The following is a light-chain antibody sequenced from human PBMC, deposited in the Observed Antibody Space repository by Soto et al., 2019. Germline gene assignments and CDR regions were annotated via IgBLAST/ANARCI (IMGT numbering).Light chain of an antibody. CDR2: AAS. Sequence: AIRMTQSPSSFSASTGDRVTITCRASQGISSYLAWYQQKPGKAPKLLIYAASTLQSGVPSRFSDSGSGTDFTLTISCLQSEDFATYYCQQYYSYPRTFGQGTKVETK. CDR3: QQYYSYPRT. CDR1: QGISSY. J-gene: IGKJ1*01. V-gene: IGKV1-8*01.